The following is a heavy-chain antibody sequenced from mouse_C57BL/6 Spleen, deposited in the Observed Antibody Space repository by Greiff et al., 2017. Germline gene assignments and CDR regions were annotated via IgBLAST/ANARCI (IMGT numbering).Heavy chain of an antibody. CDR1: GFTFSSYG. V-gene: IGHV5-6*01. CDR3: ARRGEGVFDY. CDR2: ISSGGSYT. J-gene: IGHJ2*01. Sequence: EVMLVESGGDLVKPGGSLKLSCAASGFTFSSYGMSWVRQTPDKRLEWVATISSGGSYTYYPDSVKGRFTISRDNAKNTLYLQMSSLKSEDTAMYYCARRGEGVFDYWGQGTTLTVSS.